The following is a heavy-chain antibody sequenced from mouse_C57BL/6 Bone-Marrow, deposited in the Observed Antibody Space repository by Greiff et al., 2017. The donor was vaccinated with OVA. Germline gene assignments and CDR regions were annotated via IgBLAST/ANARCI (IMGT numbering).Heavy chain of an antibody. Sequence: VQLQQPGAELVMHGASVKLSCKASGYTFTSYWMHWVKQRPGQGLEWIGEIDPSDSYTNYNQKFKGKSTLTVDKSSSTAYMQLSSLTSEDSAVYYCASIYYDYDGRGYYFDYGGRGTTLTVSS. CDR3: ASIYYDYDGRGYYFDY. CDR1: GYTFTSYW. V-gene: IGHV1-69*01. D-gene: IGHD2-4*01. CDR2: IDPSDSYT. J-gene: IGHJ2*01.